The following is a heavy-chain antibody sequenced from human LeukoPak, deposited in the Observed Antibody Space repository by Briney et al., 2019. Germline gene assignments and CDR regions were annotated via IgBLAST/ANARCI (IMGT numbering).Heavy chain of an antibody. D-gene: IGHD3-22*01. J-gene: IGHJ4*02. Sequence: PGGSLRLSCEGSAFIFSGHWMNWVRQTPGKGLERVASIKEDGSERQYVDSVKGRFSISRDNTKGSLFLQLNSLRAEDTAVYYCATPLDYYDRSGYHQGGDWGQGTLVTVSS. V-gene: IGHV3-7*03. CDR3: ATPLDYYDRSGYHQGGD. CDR1: AFIFSGHW. CDR2: IKEDGSER.